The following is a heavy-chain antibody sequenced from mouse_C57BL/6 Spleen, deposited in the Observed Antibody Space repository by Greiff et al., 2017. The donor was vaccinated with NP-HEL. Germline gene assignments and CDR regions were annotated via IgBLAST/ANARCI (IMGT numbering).Heavy chain of an antibody. CDR1: GYAFTNYL. Sequence: QVQLQQSGAELVRPGTSVKVSCKASGYAFTNYLIEWVKQRPGQGLEWIGVINPGSGGTNYNEKFKGKATLTADKSSSTAYMQVSSLTSEDSAVYFCARFDGYYGKNAMDYWGQGTSVTVSS. D-gene: IGHD2-3*01. J-gene: IGHJ4*01. CDR2: INPGSGGT. V-gene: IGHV1-54*01. CDR3: ARFDGYYGKNAMDY.